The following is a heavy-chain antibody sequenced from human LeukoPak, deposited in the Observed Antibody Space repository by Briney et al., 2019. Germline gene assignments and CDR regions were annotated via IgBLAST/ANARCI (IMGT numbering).Heavy chain of an antibody. V-gene: IGHV3-23*01. J-gene: IGHJ4*02. CDR2: LSGSGDST. CDR1: GFTFSDYG. CDR3: AKDLHYGSADY. D-gene: IGHD3-10*01. Sequence: PGGSLRLSCAASGFTFSDYGMSWVRQAPGKGLEWVSALSGSGDSTYYADSVKGRFTISRDNAKNALYLQMNSLRAEDTAVYYCAKDLHYGSADYWGQGTLVTVSS.